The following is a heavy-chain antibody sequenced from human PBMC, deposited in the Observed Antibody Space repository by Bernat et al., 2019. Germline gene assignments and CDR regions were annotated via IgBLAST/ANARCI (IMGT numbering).Heavy chain of an antibody. Sequence: QVQLVESGGGVVQSGTSLRLSCAGSGFTFRNHGMQWVRQAPGKGLQWVAIIWSDGSYKYYGDSVKGRFTISRDDSKSTLYLQMNSLRADDTGIYFCARVRGPCSSGTRYYDLWGQGTLVTVSS. D-gene: IGHD2-15*01. J-gene: IGHJ4*02. CDR2: IWSDGSYK. CDR1: GFTFRNHG. V-gene: IGHV3-33*01. CDR3: ARVRGPCSSGTRYYDL.